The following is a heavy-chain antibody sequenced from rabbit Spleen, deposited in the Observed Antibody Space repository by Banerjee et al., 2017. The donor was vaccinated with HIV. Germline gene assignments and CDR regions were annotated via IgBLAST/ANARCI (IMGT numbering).Heavy chain of an antibody. J-gene: IGHJ4*01. V-gene: IGHV1S45*01. CDR1: GFSLSSGYW. CDR3: ARALNGDGDYFDL. D-gene: IGHD2-1*01. CDR2: INAITGKA. Sequence: QEQLVESGGDLVKPEASLTLTCTASGFSLSSGYWICWVRQAPGKGLEWIACINAITGKAVYANWAKGRSTFSKSSSTTVTLQMTSLTAADTATYFCARALNGDGDYFDLWGPGTLVTVS.